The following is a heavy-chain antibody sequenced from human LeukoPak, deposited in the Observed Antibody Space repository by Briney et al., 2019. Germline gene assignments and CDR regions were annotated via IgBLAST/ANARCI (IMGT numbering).Heavy chain of an antibody. CDR3: ARAGMGNDFDY. D-gene: IGHD6-13*01. V-gene: IGHV3-48*01. J-gene: IGHJ4*02. Sequence: GGSLRLSCAASGFTSSSYSMNWVRQAPGKGLEWVSYISSSSSTIYYADSVKGRFTISRDNAKNSLYLQMNSLRAEDTAVYYCARAGMGNDFDYWGQGTLVTVSS. CDR1: GFTSSSYS. CDR2: ISSSSSTI.